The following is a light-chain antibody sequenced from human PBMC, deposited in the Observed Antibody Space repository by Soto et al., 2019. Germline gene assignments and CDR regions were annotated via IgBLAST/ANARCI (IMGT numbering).Light chain of an antibody. CDR2: EVN. J-gene: IGLJ1*01. V-gene: IGLV2-8*01. CDR3: SSFAGTSFV. CDR1: SSDVGGYNY. Sequence: QSALTHPPSASGSPGQSVTISCTGTSSDVGGYNYVSWYQQHPGKVPKVLISEVNKRPSGVPDRFSGSKSGNTASLTVSGLQADDEADYYCSSFAGTSFVFGTGTKVTVL.